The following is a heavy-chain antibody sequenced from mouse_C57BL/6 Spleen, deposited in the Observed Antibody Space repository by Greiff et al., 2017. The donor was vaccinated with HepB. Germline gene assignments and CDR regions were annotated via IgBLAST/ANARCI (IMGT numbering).Heavy chain of an antibody. V-gene: IGHV1-52*01. J-gene: IGHJ2*01. CDR2: IDPSDSET. CDR3: ARRTGSSYVDYFDY. CDR1: GYTFTSYW. D-gene: IGHD1-1*01. Sequence: QVQLQQPGAELVRPGSSVKLSCKASGYTFTSYWMHWVKQRPIQGLEWIGNIDPSDSETHYNQKFKDKATLTVDKSSSTAYMQLSSLTSEDSAVYYGARRTGSSYVDYFDYWGQGTTLTVSS.